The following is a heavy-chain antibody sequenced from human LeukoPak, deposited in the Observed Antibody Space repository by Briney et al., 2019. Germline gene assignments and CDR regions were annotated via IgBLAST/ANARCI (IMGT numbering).Heavy chain of an antibody. V-gene: IGHV4-59*08. J-gene: IGHJ3*01. Sequence: SETLSLTCTVSGGSISNYYWSWFRQPPEKGLEWIGYIYYSGSTNYNPSLKSRLTISVDTSKNQFSLKLSSVTAADTAVYYCARSYGDYITGAYAFDVWGQGTMVTVSS. CDR2: IYYSGST. CDR1: GGSISNYY. CDR3: ARSYGDYITGAYAFDV. D-gene: IGHD4-17*01.